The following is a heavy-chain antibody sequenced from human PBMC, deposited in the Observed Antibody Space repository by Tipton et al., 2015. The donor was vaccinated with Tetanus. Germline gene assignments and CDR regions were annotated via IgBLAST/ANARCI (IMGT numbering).Heavy chain of an antibody. CDR1: GFIFSNYA. J-gene: IGHJ3*01. D-gene: IGHD2-15*01. V-gene: IGHV3-21*06. CDR2: ISSTTSYI. Sequence: SLRLSCSVSGFIFSNYAMNWVRQAPGKGLEWVSSISSTTSYIYYADSVKGRFTISRDNSENTAYLHMNSLRPEDTAVYYCARTGYCGSASCYLRAYDVWGQGAMVAVSP. CDR3: ARTGYCGSASCYLRAYDV.